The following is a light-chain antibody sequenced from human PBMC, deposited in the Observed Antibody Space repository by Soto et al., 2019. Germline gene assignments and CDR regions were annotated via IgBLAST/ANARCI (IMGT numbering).Light chain of an antibody. V-gene: IGKV1-39*01. Sequence: DIQMTQSPSSLSASVGDRVTITCRASQDISIYLNWYQKKPGEAPNLLIYAASTLESGVPSRFSGSGSGTDFTLTISSLQPEDFASYYCQESFSTPSTFGQGTRLE. CDR2: AAS. J-gene: IGKJ5*01. CDR3: QESFSTPST. CDR1: QDISIY.